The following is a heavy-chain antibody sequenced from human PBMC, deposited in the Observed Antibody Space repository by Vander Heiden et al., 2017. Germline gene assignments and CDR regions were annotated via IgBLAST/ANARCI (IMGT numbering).Heavy chain of an antibody. CDR2: ITINNGNT. Sequence: QVQLVQSGAEVKKPGASVKVSCKASGYSFTSYGIIWVRQAPGQGLESMGWITINNGNTNYAQKFEGRVTMSTDTSTSTAYMELRSLRADDTAVYYCARFRDSRGYYGWFDPWGKGTLVTVSS. CDR3: ARFRDSRGYYGWFDP. CDR1: GYSFTSYG. J-gene: IGHJ5*02. D-gene: IGHD3-22*01. V-gene: IGHV1-18*01.